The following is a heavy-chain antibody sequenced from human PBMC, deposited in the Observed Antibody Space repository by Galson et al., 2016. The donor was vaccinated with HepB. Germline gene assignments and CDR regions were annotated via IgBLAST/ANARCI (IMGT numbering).Heavy chain of an antibody. D-gene: IGHD1/OR15-1a*01. CDR2: IIPIFSTA. Sequence: SVKVSCKASGGAFSSYAISWVRQAPGQGLEWMGGIIPIFSTADYAQKFQGRVTITADESTSTAYMELSSLRPEDTAIYYCARDIETTVGPTPFDYWGQGTLVTVSS. V-gene: IGHV1-69*13. J-gene: IGHJ4*02. CDR1: GGAFSSYA. CDR3: ARDIETTVGPTPFDY.